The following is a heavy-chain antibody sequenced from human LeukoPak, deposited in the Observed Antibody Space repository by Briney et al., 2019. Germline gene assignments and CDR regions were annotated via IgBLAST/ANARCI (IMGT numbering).Heavy chain of an antibody. V-gene: IGHV3-43*02. Sequence: PAGSLRLSCAASGFTFDAYAMHWVRQAPGKGLEWVSLISGDGGSTYYADSVKGRFTISRDNSKNSMYLQMNSLRTEDTALYYCAKDKSRYDSSGYSPHDAFDIWGQGTMVTVSS. CDR1: GFTFDAYA. D-gene: IGHD3-22*01. CDR2: ISGDGGST. CDR3: AKDKSRYDSSGYSPHDAFDI. J-gene: IGHJ3*02.